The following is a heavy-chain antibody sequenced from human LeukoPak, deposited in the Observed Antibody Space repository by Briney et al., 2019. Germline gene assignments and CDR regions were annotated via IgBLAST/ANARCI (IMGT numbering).Heavy chain of an antibody. CDR3: AREVSGGYSDY. D-gene: IGHD5-24*01. Sequence: GGSLRLSCAASGFTVSSNYMSWVRQAPGKGLEWVSVIYSDGSTYYADSVKGRFTISRDNSKNTLYLQMNSLRAEDTAVYYCAREVSGGYSDYWGQGTLVTVSS. J-gene: IGHJ4*02. CDR2: IYSDGST. V-gene: IGHV3-66*02. CDR1: GFTVSSNY.